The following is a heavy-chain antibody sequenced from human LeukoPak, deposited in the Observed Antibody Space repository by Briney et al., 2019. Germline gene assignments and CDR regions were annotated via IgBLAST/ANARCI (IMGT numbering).Heavy chain of an antibody. CDR1: GFTFSSYS. D-gene: IGHD1-26*01. V-gene: IGHV3-48*01. CDR2: ISSSSSTI. J-gene: IGHJ4*02. CDR3: ARDQVGASGY. Sequence: GGSLRLSCAASGFTFSSYSMNWVRQAPGKGLEWVSYISSSSSTIYYADSVKGRFTISRDNAKNSLYLQMNSLRAEDTAVYYCARDQVGASGYWGQGTLVTVSS.